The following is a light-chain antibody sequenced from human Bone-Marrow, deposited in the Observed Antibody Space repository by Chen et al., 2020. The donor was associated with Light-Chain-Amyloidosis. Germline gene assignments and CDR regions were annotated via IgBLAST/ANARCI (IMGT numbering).Light chain of an antibody. Sequence: QSVLTQPPSVSGAPGQRVTISCTGDSSNIGSVYDVHWYQQLPGTAPKLLICGNNNRPSGVPDRFAGNKFDTSASLAITGRQAEVGADYYCQADDISLSGVDVVFGGGTKLTVL. CDR3: QADDISLSGVDVV. CDR1: SSNIGSVYD. CDR2: GNN. V-gene: IGLV1-40*01. J-gene: IGLJ2*01.